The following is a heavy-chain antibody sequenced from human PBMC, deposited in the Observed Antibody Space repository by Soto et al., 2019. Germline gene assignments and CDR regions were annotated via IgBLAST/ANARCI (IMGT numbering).Heavy chain of an antibody. D-gene: IGHD2-15*01. V-gene: IGHV3-23*01. J-gene: IGHJ4*02. CDR3: AKDFDVVVVAATIGFDY. CDR1: GFTFKSYA. Sequence: GGSLRLSGAPGGFTFKSYAMRWVCQAPGKGLDWVSAISGSGGSTYYADSVKGRFTISRDNSKNTLYLQMNSLRAEDTAVYYCAKDFDVVVVAATIGFDYWGQGP. CDR2: ISGSGGST.